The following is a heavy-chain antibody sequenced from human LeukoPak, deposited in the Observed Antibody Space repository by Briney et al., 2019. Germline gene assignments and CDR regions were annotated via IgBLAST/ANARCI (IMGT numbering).Heavy chain of an antibody. D-gene: IGHD1-26*01. Sequence: PGGSLRLSCAASGFTFSILDMSWVRQAPGKGLEWVSAISGNGGRTYYADSVKGRFTISRDNSKNSLYLQLNSLRGEDTAVYYCARVGYSGSPGDYWGQGTLVTVSS. CDR1: GFTFSILD. CDR2: ISGNGGRT. J-gene: IGHJ4*02. V-gene: IGHV3-23*01. CDR3: ARVGYSGSPGDY.